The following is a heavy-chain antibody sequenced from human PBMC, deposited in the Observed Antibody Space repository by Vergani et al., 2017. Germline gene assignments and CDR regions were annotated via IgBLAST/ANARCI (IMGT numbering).Heavy chain of an antibody. CDR3: VRRTDGCRGAVCYSAPVYMDV. CDR1: GYTFTNYG. CDR2: ISAYNGDT. Sequence: QVQLVQSGAEVKKPGASVKVSCKASGYTFTNYGISWVRQAPGQGLEWMGWISAYNGDTNYAQKLHGRVTMTRVPSLRSAYMDLGRLTSDDSAVYYCVRRTDGCRGAVCYSAPVYMDVWGEGTTVTVSS. V-gene: IGHV1-18*01. D-gene: IGHD2-21*01. J-gene: IGHJ6*03.